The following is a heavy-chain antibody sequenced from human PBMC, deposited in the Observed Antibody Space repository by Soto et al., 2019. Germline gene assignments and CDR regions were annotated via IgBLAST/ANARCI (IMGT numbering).Heavy chain of an antibody. V-gene: IGHV3-23*01. CDR1: GFTFSRYA. CDR2: VTGGGHTT. D-gene: IGHD1-26*01. CDR3: ASYSGDLDVYGMDI. J-gene: IGHJ6*02. Sequence: GGSLRLSCAASGFTFSRYAMSWVRQAPGKGLEWVSTVTGGGHTTYNADSVNGRFTISRDNSKNTLYLQMNNLRAEDTAIYYCASYSGDLDVYGMDIWGPGTTVTVSS.